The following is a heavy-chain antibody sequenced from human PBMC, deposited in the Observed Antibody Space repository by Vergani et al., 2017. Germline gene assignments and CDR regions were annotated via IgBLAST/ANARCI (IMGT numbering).Heavy chain of an antibody. J-gene: IGHJ3*02. CDR2: INPNSGGT. CDR3: ARGLSSGWYDAFDI. CDR1: GYTFTGYY. V-gene: IGHV1-2*02. D-gene: IGHD6-19*01. Sequence: QVQLVQSGAEVKKPGASVKVSCKASGYTFTGYYLHWVRQAPGQGLEWMGWINPNSGGTNYAQKFQGRVTMTRDTSINTAYMERSRLTSDDTAVYYCARGLSSGWYDAFDIWGQGPMVTVSS.